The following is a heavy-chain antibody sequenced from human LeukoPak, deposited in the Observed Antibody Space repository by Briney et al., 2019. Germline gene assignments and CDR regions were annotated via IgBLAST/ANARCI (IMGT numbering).Heavy chain of an antibody. J-gene: IGHJ4*02. CDR2: INPNSGGT. D-gene: IGHD1-26*01. CDR1: GYTFTGYY. V-gene: IGHV1-2*06. CDR3: ARGRRTVGATLIDY. Sequence: ASVKVSCKASGYTFTGYYMHWVRQAPGQGLEWMGRINPNSGGTNYAQKFQGRVTMTRDTSISTAYMELSRLRSDDTAVYYCARGRRTVGATLIDYWGQGTLVTVSS.